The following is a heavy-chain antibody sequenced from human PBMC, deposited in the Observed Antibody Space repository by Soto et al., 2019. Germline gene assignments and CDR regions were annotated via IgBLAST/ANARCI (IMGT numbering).Heavy chain of an antibody. J-gene: IGHJ4*02. CDR2: IFAGGGST. D-gene: IGHD3-10*01. CDR3: AKDLIRGDGYIDFDY. V-gene: IGHV3-23*01. Sequence: GGSLRLSCAPSGFTFSNYAMFWVRRAPGKGLEWVSTIFAGGGSTYYADSVKGRFTISRDNSKNILFLQMDSLRAEDTAVYFCAKDLIRGDGYIDFDYWGQGTLVTVSS. CDR1: GFTFSNYA.